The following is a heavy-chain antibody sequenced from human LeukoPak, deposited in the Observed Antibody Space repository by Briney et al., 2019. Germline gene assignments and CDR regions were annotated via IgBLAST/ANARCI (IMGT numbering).Heavy chain of an antibody. CDR2: INHSGST. Sequence: PSETLSLTCAVYGGSFSGYYWSWIRQPPGKGLEWIGEINHSGSTNYNPSLKSRVTISVDTSKNQFSLKLSSVTAADTAVYYCARKRRQPGAFDIWGQGTMVTVSS. D-gene: IGHD1-14*01. CDR1: GGSFSGYY. J-gene: IGHJ3*02. V-gene: IGHV4-34*01. CDR3: ARKRRQPGAFDI.